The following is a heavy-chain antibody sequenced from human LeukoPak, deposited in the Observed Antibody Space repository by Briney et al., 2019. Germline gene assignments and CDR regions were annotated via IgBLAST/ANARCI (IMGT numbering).Heavy chain of an antibody. D-gene: IGHD5-18*01. CDR1: GVSLSGYF. J-gene: IGHJ4*02. V-gene: IGHV4-59*01. CDR3: ARVVPDGYSAY. CDR2: MYYSGTT. Sequence: SETLSLTCTVSGVSLSGYFWSWIRQPPGKGLEWIGYMYYSGTTNSKPSLKSQVTISVDMSKNHFSLRLNSVTAADTAVYFCARVVPDGYSAYWGEGALATVSS.